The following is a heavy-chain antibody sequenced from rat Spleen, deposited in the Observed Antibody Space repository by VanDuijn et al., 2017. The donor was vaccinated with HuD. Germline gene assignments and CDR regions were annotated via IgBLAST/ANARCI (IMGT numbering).Heavy chain of an antibody. V-gene: IGHV2-4*01. CDR3: TKESARALYYGYTHFDY. J-gene: IGHJ2*01. CDR1: GFSLTNYG. Sequence: QVQLKESGPGLVQPSQTLSLTCTVSGFSLTNYGVSWVRQPPGKGLEWIGAIWSGGGTNHNSGLESRLTISRDTSKSQVFLKMNSLQTEDTAIYYCTKESARALYYGYTHFDYWGQGVMVTVSS. D-gene: IGHD1-9*01. CDR2: IWSGGGT.